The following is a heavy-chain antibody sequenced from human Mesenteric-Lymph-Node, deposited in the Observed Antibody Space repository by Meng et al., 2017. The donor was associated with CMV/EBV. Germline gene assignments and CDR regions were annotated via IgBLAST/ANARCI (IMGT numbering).Heavy chain of an antibody. CDR3: ARSGRWVGELGDYYYDGMDV. CDR2: ISAYNGNT. V-gene: IGHV1-18*01. Sequence: ASVKVSCKASGYTFTSYGISWVRQAPGQGLEWMGWISAYNGNTNYAQKLQGRVTMTTDTSTSTAYMELRSLRSDDTAVYYCARSGRWVGELGDYYYDGMDVWGQGTTVTVSS. D-gene: IGHD3-10*01. J-gene: IGHJ6*02. CDR1: GYTFTSYG.